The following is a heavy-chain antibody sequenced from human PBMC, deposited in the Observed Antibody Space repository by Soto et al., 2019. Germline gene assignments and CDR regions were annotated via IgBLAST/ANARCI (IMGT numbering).Heavy chain of an antibody. V-gene: IGHV1-3*01. Sequence: ASVKVSCKASGYTFTSFAMHWVRQAPGQRLEWMGWINAGNGNTKYSQKFQGRVTITRDTSASTAYMELSSLRSEDTAVYYCARVSGYYLPDYWGQGTLVTVSS. CDR1: GYTFTSFA. CDR2: INAGNGNT. CDR3: ARVSGYYLPDY. D-gene: IGHD5-12*01. J-gene: IGHJ4*02.